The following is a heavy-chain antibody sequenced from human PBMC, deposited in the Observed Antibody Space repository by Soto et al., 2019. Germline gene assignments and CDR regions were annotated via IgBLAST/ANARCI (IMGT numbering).Heavy chain of an antibody. D-gene: IGHD3-22*01. CDR3: ARGPYYDSSGYYYAEDYYYYGMDV. CDR1: GGTFSSYA. Sequence: QVQLVQSGAEVKKPGSSVKVSCKASGGTFSSYAISWVRQAPGQGLEWMGGIIPIFGTANYAQKFQGRVTITADESTSTAYMELSSLRSEGTAVYYCARGPYYDSSGYYYAEDYYYYGMDVWGQGTTVTVSS. V-gene: IGHV1-69*01. J-gene: IGHJ6*02. CDR2: IIPIFGTA.